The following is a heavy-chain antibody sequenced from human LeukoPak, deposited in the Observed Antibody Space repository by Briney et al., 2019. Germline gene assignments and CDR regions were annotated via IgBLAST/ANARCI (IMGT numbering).Heavy chain of an antibody. D-gene: IGHD1-26*01. CDR2: IYTSGST. CDR3: ARLPYSGSYYAWYFDL. Sequence: SETLSLTCTVSGGSISSYYWSWIRQPAGKGLEWIGRIYTSGSTNYNPSLKSRVTMSVDTSKNQFSLKLSSVTAADTAVYYCARLPYSGSYYAWYFDLWGRGTLVTVYS. CDR1: GGSISSYY. J-gene: IGHJ2*01. V-gene: IGHV4-4*07.